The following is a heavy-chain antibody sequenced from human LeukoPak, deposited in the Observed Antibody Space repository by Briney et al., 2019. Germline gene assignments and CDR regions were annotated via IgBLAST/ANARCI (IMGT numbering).Heavy chain of an antibody. V-gene: IGHV3-21*04. CDR3: AKTLLGNYVWGSYRPQYYFDY. CDR2: ISSSSSYI. CDR1: GFTFSSYS. D-gene: IGHD3-16*02. Sequence: GGSLRLSCAASGFTFSSYSMNWVRQAPGKGLEWVSSISSSSSYIYYADSVKGRFTISRDNSKNTLYLQMNSLRAEDTAVYYCAKTLLGNYVWGSYRPQYYFDYWGQGTLVTVSS. J-gene: IGHJ4*02.